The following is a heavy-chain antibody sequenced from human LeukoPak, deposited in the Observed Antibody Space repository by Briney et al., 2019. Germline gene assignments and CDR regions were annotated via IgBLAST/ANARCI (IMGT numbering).Heavy chain of an antibody. CDR1: GYTFTSYD. D-gene: IGHD3-22*01. Sequence: GASVKVSFKASGYTFTSYDINWVRQATGQGLEWMGWMNPNSGNTGYAQKFQGRVTMTRNTSISTAYMELSSLRSEDTAVCYCARGRRRGENYDSSGYDWRDYYYYYMDVWGKGTTVTISS. CDR2: MNPNSGNT. V-gene: IGHV1-8*01. CDR3: ARGRRRGENYDSSGYDWRDYYYYYMDV. J-gene: IGHJ6*03.